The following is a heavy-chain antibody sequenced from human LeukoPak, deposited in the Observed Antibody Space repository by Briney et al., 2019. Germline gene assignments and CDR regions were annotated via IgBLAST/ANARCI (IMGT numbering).Heavy chain of an antibody. D-gene: IGHD2-15*01. Sequence: GGSLRLSCAASGFTFSSYGMHWVRQAPGKGLEWVAFIRYDGSNKYYADSVKGRFTISRDNSKNTLYLQRNSLRAEDTAVYYCAKDGPYCSGGSCYSGRIDYWGQGTLVTVSS. CDR2: IRYDGSNK. CDR3: AKDGPYCSGGSCYSGRIDY. V-gene: IGHV3-30*02. CDR1: GFTFSSYG. J-gene: IGHJ4*02.